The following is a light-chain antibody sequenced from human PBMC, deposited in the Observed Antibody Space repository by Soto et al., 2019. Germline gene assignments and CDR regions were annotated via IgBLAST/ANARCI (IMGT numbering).Light chain of an antibody. V-gene: IGKV3-20*01. Sequence: EIGLTQSPGTLSLSPGERATLYCRASQSVSSSYFAWYQQRFGQAPRLLIYGASSMATVIPDRFSGSGSGTDFTITISRLETEDFAVYYCQQYGSSSWTFGQGTKVEIK. CDR3: QQYGSSSWT. J-gene: IGKJ1*01. CDR2: GAS. CDR1: QSVSSSY.